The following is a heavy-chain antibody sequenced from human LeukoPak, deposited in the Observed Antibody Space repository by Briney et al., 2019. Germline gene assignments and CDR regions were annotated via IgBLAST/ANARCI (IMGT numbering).Heavy chain of an antibody. CDR3: ARQLEYYYYMDV. D-gene: IGHD1-1*01. Sequence: KASETLSLTCTVSGGSISSSSYYWGWIRQPPGKGLEWIGSIYYSGSTYYNLSLKSRVTISVDTSKNQFSLKLSSVTAADTAVYYCARQLEYYYYMDVWGKGTTVTVSS. J-gene: IGHJ6*03. CDR1: GGSISSSSYY. CDR2: IYYSGST. V-gene: IGHV4-39*01.